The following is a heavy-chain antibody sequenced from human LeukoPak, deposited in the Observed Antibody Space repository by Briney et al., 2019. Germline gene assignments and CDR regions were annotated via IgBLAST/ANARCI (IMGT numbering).Heavy chain of an antibody. J-gene: IGHJ4*02. CDR1: GGSFSGYY. CDR3: ARGLGSAVAGTNYFDY. V-gene: IGHV4-34*01. CDR2: INHSGST. Sequence: SETLSLTCAVYGGSFSGYYWSWIRQPPGKGLEWIGEINHSGSTNYNPSLKSRVTISVDTSKNQFSLKLSSVTAADTAVYYCARGLGSAVAGTNYFDYWGQGILVTVSS. D-gene: IGHD6-19*01.